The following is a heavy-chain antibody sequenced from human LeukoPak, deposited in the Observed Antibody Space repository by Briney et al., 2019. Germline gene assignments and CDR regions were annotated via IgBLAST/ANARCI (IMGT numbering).Heavy chain of an antibody. CDR2: IDPSDSYS. V-gene: IGHV5-10-1*01. J-gene: IGHJ4*02. D-gene: IGHD3-22*01. CDR3: ARQLDYYDKRDY. CDR1: GYSFTNYG. Sequence: GESPKISCKGSGYSFTNYGISWVRQMPGKGPEWMVRIDPSDSYSNYGPSFQGHVTISADRSISTAYLQWRSLKASDTAMYYCARQLDYYDKRDYWGQGTLVTVAS.